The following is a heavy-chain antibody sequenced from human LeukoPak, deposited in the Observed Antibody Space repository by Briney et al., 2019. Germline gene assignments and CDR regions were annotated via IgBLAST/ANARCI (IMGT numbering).Heavy chain of an antibody. J-gene: IGHJ4*02. Sequence: PGGSLRLSCAASGFTFSSYAMSWVRQAPGKGLGWVSAISGSGGSTYYADSVKGRFTISRDNSKNTLYLQMNSMRAEDTAVYYCAKAVPYYDFWSGYYTYYFDYWGQGTLVTVSS. CDR2: ISGSGGST. CDR3: AKAVPYYDFWSGYYTYYFDY. CDR1: GFTFSSYA. D-gene: IGHD3-3*01. V-gene: IGHV3-23*01.